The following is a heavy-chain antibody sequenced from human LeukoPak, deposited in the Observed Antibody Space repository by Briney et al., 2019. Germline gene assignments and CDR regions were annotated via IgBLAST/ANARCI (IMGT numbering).Heavy chain of an antibody. D-gene: IGHD5-18*01. CDR3: ARDAYVDTAMVSWMGYYYYYGMDV. CDR1: EFTVNNNS. V-gene: IGHV3-7*01. J-gene: IGHJ6*02. CDR2: IKQDGSEK. Sequence: GGSLRLSCATSEFTVNNNSMSWVRQAPGKGLGWVANIKQDGSEKYYVDSVKGRFTISRDNAKNSLYLQMNSLRAEDTAVYYCARDAYVDTAMVSWMGYYYYYGMDVWGQGTTVTVSS.